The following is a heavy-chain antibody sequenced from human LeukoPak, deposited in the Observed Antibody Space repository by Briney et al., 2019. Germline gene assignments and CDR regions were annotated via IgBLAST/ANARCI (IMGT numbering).Heavy chain of an antibody. Sequence: GRSLRLSCTASGFTFGDYAMSWVRQAPGKGLEWVANIKQDGSEKYYVDSVKGRFTISRDNAKNSLYLQMNSLRAEDTAVYYCARDQYYYGSGSYHRRGDYWGQGTLVTVSS. CDR1: GFTFGDYA. D-gene: IGHD3-10*01. J-gene: IGHJ4*02. V-gene: IGHV3-7*01. CDR2: IKQDGSEK. CDR3: ARDQYYYGSGSYHRRGDY.